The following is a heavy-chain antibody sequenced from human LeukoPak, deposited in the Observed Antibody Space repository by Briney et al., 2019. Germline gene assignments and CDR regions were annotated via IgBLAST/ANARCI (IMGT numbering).Heavy chain of an antibody. V-gene: IGHV3-7*03. D-gene: IGHD4-23*01. Sequence: GGSLRLSCAVPRFAFSNYGMSWVRQAPGKGLEWVANIKQDGSEKYYVDSVKGRFTISRDNAKNSLYLQMNSLRAEDTAVYYCASHGGKGFDYWGQGTLVTVSS. CDR1: RFAFSNYG. J-gene: IGHJ4*02. CDR2: IKQDGSEK. CDR3: ASHGGKGFDY.